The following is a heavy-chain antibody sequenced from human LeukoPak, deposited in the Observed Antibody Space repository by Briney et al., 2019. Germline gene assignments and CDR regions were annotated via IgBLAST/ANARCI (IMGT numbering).Heavy chain of an antibody. J-gene: IGHJ6*02. CDR1: GFTFSSYA. CDR2: ISGSGDST. CDR3: AKGGNWNYYGMDV. Sequence: PGGSLRLSCAASGFTFSSYAMSWVRQAPGKGLEWVSAISGSGDSTYYADSVKGRFTISRDNSKNTLHLQMNSLRAEDTAVYYCAKGGNWNYYGMDVWGQGTTVTVSS. V-gene: IGHV3-23*01. D-gene: IGHD1-1*01.